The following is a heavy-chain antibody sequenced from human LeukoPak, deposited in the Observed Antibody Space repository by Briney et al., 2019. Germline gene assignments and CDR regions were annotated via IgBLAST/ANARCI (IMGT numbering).Heavy chain of an antibody. D-gene: IGHD2-15*01. V-gene: IGHV3-7*01. CDR2: IKQDGSGK. CDR1: GFTFSSYW. CDR3: TRGTGCSGGTCYSFYDY. J-gene: IGHJ4*02. Sequence: GGSLRLSCAASGFTFSSYWMTWVRQAPGKGLEWVANIKQDGSGKYYVDSVKGRFTISRDNAKNSLYLQMNSLRAEDTAVYYCTRGTGCSGGTCYSFYDYWGQGTLVSVSS.